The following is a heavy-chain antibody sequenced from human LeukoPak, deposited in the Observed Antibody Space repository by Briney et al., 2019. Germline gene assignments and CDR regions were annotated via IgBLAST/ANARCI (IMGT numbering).Heavy chain of an antibody. CDR2: IYYSGST. V-gene: IGHV4-59*01. Sequence: SSETLSLTCTVSGGSISSYYWSWIRQAPGKGLEWIGYIYYSGSTNYNPSLKSRVTISVDTSKNQFSLKLSSVTAADTAVYYCARVLRGYSYGYFDYWGQGTLVTVSS. CDR1: GGSISSYY. CDR3: ARVLRGYSYGYFDY. J-gene: IGHJ4*02. D-gene: IGHD5-18*01.